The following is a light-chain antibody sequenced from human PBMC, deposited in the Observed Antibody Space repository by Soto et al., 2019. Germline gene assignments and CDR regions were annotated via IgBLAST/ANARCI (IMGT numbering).Light chain of an antibody. CDR1: QSVSSN. CDR3: QQYNNWPRT. CDR2: GAS. V-gene: IGKV3-15*01. Sequence: EIVMTQSPATLSVSPGDGATLSCRASQSVSSNLAWYQQKPGQAPRLLIYGASTRATGVPARFSGSGSGTDFTLTISSLEPEDFAVYYCQQYNNWPRTFGQGTKVDIK. J-gene: IGKJ1*01.